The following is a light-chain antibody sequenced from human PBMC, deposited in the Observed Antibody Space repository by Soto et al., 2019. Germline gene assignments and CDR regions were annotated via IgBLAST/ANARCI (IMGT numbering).Light chain of an antibody. V-gene: IGKV1-5*03. CDR1: QSISSW. CDR3: QQYNSPWT. Sequence: DIQMTQSPSPLSASVGDRVTITCRASQSISSWLAWYQQKPGKAPKLLIYKASSLESGVPSRFSGSGSGTEFTLTISSLQPDDFATYYCQQYNSPWTFGQGTKVEIK. CDR2: KAS. J-gene: IGKJ1*01.